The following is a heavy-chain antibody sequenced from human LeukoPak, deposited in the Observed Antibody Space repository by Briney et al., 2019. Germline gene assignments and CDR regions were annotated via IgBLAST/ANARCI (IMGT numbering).Heavy chain of an antibody. CDR1: GFTFDDYA. D-gene: IGHD3-10*01. Sequence: SGGSLRLSCVAPGFTFDDYAMYWVRQAPGKGLEWVSLITGNGGITSYGDSVKGRFTVSRDNSKNSLYLQMNSLRTEDSALYYCAKGRGFDYWGQGTLVTVSS. CDR3: AKGRGFDY. CDR2: ITGNGGIT. V-gene: IGHV3-43*02. J-gene: IGHJ4*02.